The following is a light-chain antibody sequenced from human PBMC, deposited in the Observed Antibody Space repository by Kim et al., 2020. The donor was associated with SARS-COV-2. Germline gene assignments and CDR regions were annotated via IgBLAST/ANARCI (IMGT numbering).Light chain of an antibody. CDR3: QQYNSYSYT. Sequence: ASVGDRVTITCRASQSISSWLAWYQQKPGKAPKLLIYDASSLESGVPSRFSGSGSGTEFTLTISSLQPDDFATYYCQQYNSYSYTFGQGTKLEIK. CDR1: QSISSW. CDR2: DAS. J-gene: IGKJ2*01. V-gene: IGKV1-5*01.